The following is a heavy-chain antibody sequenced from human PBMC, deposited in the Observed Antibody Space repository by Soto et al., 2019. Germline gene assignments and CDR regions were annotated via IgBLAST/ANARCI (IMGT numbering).Heavy chain of an antibody. V-gene: IGHV4-59*01. CDR3: ARVGVAATLLRWFDP. D-gene: IGHD2-15*01. J-gene: IGHJ5*02. CDR2: IYYSGST. Sequence: SETLSLTCTVSGGSIRSYYLSWIRQPPGKGLEWIGYIYYSGSTNYNPSLKSRVAISVDTSKNQFSLKLSSVTAADTAVYYCARVGVAATLLRWFDPWGQGTLVTVSS. CDR1: GGSIRSYY.